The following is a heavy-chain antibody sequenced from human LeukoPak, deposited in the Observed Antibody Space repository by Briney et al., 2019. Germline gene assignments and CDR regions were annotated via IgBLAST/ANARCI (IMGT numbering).Heavy chain of an antibody. Sequence: PSETLSLTCTVSGGSISSYYWSWIRQPPGKGLEWIGYIYYSGSTNYNPSLKSRVTISVDTSKNQFSLKLSSVTAADTAAYYCARVRRVSFAGSGIPGFAPWGQGTLVTVSS. V-gene: IGHV4-59*01. D-gene: IGHD3-10*01. J-gene: IGHJ5*02. CDR1: GGSISSYY. CDR3: ARVRRVSFAGSGIPGFAP. CDR2: IYYSGST.